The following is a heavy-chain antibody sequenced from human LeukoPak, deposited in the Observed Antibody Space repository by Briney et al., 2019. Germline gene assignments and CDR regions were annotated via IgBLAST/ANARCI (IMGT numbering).Heavy chain of an antibody. CDR1: GGSFSGYY. D-gene: IGHD6-6*01. CDR2: INHSGST. V-gene: IGHV4-34*01. CDR3: ARGRDSSSSLGYYYYYMDV. Sequence: SETLSLTCAVYGGSFSGYYWSWIRQPPGKGQEWIGEINHSGSTNYNPSLKSRVTISVDTSKNQFSLKLSSVTAADTAVYYCARGRDSSSSLGYYYYYMDVWGKGTTVTISS. J-gene: IGHJ6*03.